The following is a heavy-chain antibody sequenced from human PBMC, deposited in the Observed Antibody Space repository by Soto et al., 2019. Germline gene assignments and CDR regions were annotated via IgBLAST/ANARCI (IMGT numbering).Heavy chain of an antibody. V-gene: IGHV4-39*01. J-gene: IGHJ6*02. CDR2: IFYSGST. CDR1: GDSVSRSYYY. CDR3: ARRGSSRQIYHFGMDV. D-gene: IGHD6-13*01. Sequence: QVQLQASGPGLVKPSETLSLTCTVSGDSVSRSYYYWGWIRQPPGEGLEWIGSIFYSGSTYYNPSLKRRVPISVDTSKNQFSLKLSSVTAADTAVYYCARRGSSRQIYHFGMDVWGPGTTVTVSS.